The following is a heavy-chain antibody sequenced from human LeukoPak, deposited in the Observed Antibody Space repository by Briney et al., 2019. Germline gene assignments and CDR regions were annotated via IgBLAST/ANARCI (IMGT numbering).Heavy chain of an antibody. V-gene: IGHV4-59*01. CDR2: MYYSGST. CDR3: ARDGYYGSGLDY. J-gene: IGHJ4*02. Sequence: SETLSLTCTVSDGSISNYYWSWIRQPPGKGLEWIGYMYYSGSTNYNPSLKSRVTISLDTSKNQFSLKLSSVTAADTAVYYCARDGYYGSGLDYWGQGTLVTVSS. D-gene: IGHD3-10*01. CDR1: DGSISNYY.